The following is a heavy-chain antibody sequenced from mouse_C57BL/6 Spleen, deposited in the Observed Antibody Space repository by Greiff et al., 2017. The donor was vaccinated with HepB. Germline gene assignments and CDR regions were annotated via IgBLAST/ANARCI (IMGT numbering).Heavy chain of an antibody. J-gene: IGHJ2*01. D-gene: IGHD1-1*01. Sequence: VKLVESGPELVKPGASVKISCKASGYAFSSSWMNWVKQRPGKGLEWIGRIYPGDGDTNYNGKFKGKATLTADKSSSTAYMQLSSLTSEDSAVYFCARTGGSSPFDYWGQGTTLTVSS. CDR1: GYAFSSSW. CDR3: ARTGGSSPFDY. V-gene: IGHV1-82*01. CDR2: IYPGDGDT.